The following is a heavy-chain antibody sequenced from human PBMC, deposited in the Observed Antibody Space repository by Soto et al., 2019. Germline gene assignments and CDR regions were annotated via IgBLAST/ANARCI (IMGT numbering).Heavy chain of an antibody. CDR2: IFYSGST. J-gene: IGHJ4*02. Sequence: PSETLSLTCTVSGGSISSGDYYWSWIRQPPGKGLEWIGYIFYSGSTYYNPSLKSRVTMSVDTSKNQFSLRLSSVTAADTAVYYCARGWLQYDYWGRGTLVTVSS. CDR1: GGSISSGDYY. CDR3: ARGWLQYDY. V-gene: IGHV4-30-4*01. D-gene: IGHD5-12*01.